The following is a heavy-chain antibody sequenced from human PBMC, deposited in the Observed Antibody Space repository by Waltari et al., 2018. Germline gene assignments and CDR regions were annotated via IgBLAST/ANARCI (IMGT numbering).Heavy chain of an antibody. CDR2: MFNGGRP. CDR3: ARHGYSGGWFDP. V-gene: IGHV4-39*01. D-gene: IGHD4-17*01. Sequence: QLQLQESGPGLVKPSETLSLTCSVSGASISSSNYYWGWIRHPPGKGLEWIGSMFNGGRPDYTPSRKSRVTISVDTSKNQFSLRLNSVTAADTAIYYCARHGYSGGWFDPWGQGTLVTVSS. CDR1: GASISSSNYY. J-gene: IGHJ5*02.